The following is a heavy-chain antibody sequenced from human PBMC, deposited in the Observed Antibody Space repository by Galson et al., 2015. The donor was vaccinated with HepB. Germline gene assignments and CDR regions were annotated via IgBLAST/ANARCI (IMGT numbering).Heavy chain of an antibody. CDR2: ISKGGDII. Sequence: SLRLSCAASGFTFSRYAMNWGRQAPGKGLEWVSYISKGGDIIFYADSVKGRFTISRDTAQNSVSLLMNNLRADDTAVYYCARVSLRAFDIWGQGTLVTVSS. CDR1: GFTFSRYA. V-gene: IGHV3-48*01. CDR3: ARVSLRAFDI. J-gene: IGHJ3*02. D-gene: IGHD3-10*01.